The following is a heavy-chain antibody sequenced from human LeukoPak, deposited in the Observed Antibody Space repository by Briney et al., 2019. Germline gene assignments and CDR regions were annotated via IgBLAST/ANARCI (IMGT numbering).Heavy chain of an antibody. CDR2: MYYSGST. CDR1: GGSISSYY. Sequence: SETLSLTCTVSGGSISSYYWSWIRQPPGKGLEWIGYMYYSGSTNYNPSLKSRVTISVDTSKNQFSLKLSSVTAADTAVYYCARRMYYYDSSGYGGYWLDPWGQGTLVTVSS. J-gene: IGHJ5*02. CDR3: ARRMYYYDSSGYGGYWLDP. D-gene: IGHD3-22*01. V-gene: IGHV4-59*08.